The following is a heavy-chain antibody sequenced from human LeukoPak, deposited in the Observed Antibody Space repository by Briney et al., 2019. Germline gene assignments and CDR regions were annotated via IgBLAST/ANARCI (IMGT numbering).Heavy chain of an antibody. CDR2: SYYSGST. CDR1: GGSISSYY. CDR3: ARLRRHGGNSNGMDV. J-gene: IGHJ6*02. V-gene: IGHV4-59*08. D-gene: IGHD4-23*01. Sequence: SETLPLTCTVSGGSISSYYWSWIRQPPEKGLEWIGYSYYSGSTNYNPSLKSRVTISVDTSMNQFSLRLTSVTAADTAVYYCARLRRHGGNSNGMDVWGQGTTVTVSS.